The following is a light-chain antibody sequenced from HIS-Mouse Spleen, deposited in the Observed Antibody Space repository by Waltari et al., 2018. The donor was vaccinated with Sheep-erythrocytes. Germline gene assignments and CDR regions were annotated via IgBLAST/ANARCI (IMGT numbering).Light chain of an antibody. V-gene: IGLV2-8*01. J-gene: IGLJ3*02. CDR2: AVS. CDR3: SSYAGSNNWV. Sequence: QSALTQPPSASGSPGQSVTISCTGTSSDVGVSNYVSWYQQHPGKAPNRMIYAVSKRPSGVPDRFSGSKSGNTASLTVSGLQAEDEADYYCSSYAGSNNWVFGGGTKLTVL. CDR1: SSDVGVSNY.